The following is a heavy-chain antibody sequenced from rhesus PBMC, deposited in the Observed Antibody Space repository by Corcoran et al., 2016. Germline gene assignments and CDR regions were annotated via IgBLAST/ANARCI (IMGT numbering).Heavy chain of an antibody. V-gene: IGHV4-160*01. Sequence: QLQLQESGPGLVKPSETLSLTCAVSGGSISGYWWSWIRQPPGKGLEWIGRIGSSGSTDYNPSLKSRVTISRDTSKNQFSLKLSSVTAADMAVYYCARVSIAAAGSFDYWGQGVLVTVSS. CDR2: IGSSGST. D-gene: IGHD6-25*01. CDR1: GGSISGYW. J-gene: IGHJ4*01. CDR3: ARVSIAAAGSFDY.